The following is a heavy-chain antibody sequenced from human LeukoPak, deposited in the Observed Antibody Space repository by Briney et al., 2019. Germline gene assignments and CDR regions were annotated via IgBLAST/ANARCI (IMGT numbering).Heavy chain of an antibody. Sequence: PSETLSLTCTVPGGSISSYYWSWIRQPPGKGLEWIGYIYYSGSTHYNPSLKSRVTISVDTSKNQFSLKLSSVTAADTAVYYCARSGRILWFDPWGQGTLFTVSS. D-gene: IGHD3-10*01. CDR2: IYYSGST. V-gene: IGHV4-59*08. CDR3: ARSGRILWFDP. J-gene: IGHJ5*02. CDR1: GGSISSYY.